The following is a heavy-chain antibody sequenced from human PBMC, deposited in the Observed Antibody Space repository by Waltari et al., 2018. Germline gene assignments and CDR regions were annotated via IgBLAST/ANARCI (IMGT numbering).Heavy chain of an antibody. V-gene: IGHV1-69*13. CDR3: AKERWRQYGWFDY. CDR2: TIPIFGTA. Sequence: QVQLVQSGAEVKKPGSSVKVSCKASGGTFSSYAISWVRQAAGQGLEWMGGTIPIFGTANYAQRCQGRVTITADESTSTAYMELNSLRAEDTAVDYWAKERWRQYGWFDYWGQGTLVTVSS. J-gene: IGHJ4*02. D-gene: IGHD2-8*02. CDR1: GGTFSSYA.